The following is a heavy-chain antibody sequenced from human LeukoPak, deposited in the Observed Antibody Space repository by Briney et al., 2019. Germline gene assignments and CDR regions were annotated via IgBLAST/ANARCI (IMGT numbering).Heavy chain of an antibody. Sequence: PGGSLRLSCVASGFTFSTYAMHWVRQAPGKGLEWVTVISYDGSKKYYADSVKGRFTISRDSSKNTLYLQVDSLRPEDTAVYYCAKPYDSSLYTNLDYWGQGTLVTVSS. CDR2: ISYDGSKK. V-gene: IGHV3-30-3*02. CDR1: GFTFSTYA. D-gene: IGHD3-22*01. J-gene: IGHJ4*02. CDR3: AKPYDSSLYTNLDY.